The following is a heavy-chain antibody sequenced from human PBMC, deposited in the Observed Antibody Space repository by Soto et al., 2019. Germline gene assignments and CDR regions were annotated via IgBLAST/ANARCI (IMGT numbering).Heavy chain of an antibody. CDR1: GGSISSYY. CDR3: ARVLWVDTTINFDY. Sequence: QVQLQESGPGLVKPSGTLSLSCTVSGGSISSYYWSWIRQPPGEGLEWLGYIYSSGRTTYNPSLKSRVTISVDTSKHQFSLSLSSVTPSDTAVYYCARVLWVDTTINFDYWGQGTLVTVSS. V-gene: IGHV4-59*01. CDR2: IYSSGRT. J-gene: IGHJ4*02. D-gene: IGHD5-18*01.